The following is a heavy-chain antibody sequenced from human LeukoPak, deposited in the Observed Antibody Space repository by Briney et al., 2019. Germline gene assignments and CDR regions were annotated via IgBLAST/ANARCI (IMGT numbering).Heavy chain of an antibody. CDR1: GFTFSSYW. D-gene: IGHD4-23*01. CDR3: AKSDLNYGGNPDY. J-gene: IGHJ4*02. V-gene: IGHV3-74*01. CDR2: IYSDGSRT. Sequence: GGSLRLSCAASGFTFSSYWMHWVRQGPGKGLVWVSRIYSDGSRTTYADSVKGRFTISRDNSKNTLYLQMNSLRAEDTAVYYCAKSDLNYGGNPDYWGQGTLVTVSS.